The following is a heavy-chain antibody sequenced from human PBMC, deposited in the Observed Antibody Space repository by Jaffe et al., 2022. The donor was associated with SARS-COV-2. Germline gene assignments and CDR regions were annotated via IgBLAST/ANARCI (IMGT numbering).Heavy chain of an antibody. CDR3: AKVHHFGGPPYYYYGMDV. V-gene: IGHV3-23*01. J-gene: IGHJ6*02. CDR2: ISGSGGST. D-gene: IGHD3-3*01. Sequence: EVQLLESGGGLVQPGGSLRLSCAASGFTFSSYAMSWVRQAPGKGLEWVSAISGSGGSTYYADSVKGRFTISRDNSKNTLYLQMNSLRAEDTAVYYCAKVHHFGGPPYYYYGMDVWGQGTTVTVSS. CDR1: GFTFSSYA.